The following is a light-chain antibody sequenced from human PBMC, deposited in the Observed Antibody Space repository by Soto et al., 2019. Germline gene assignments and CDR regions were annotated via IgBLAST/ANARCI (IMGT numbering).Light chain of an antibody. CDR1: QSVSSY. J-gene: IGKJ1*01. CDR3: QQYGSSGT. CDR2: DAS. V-gene: IGKV3-20*01. Sequence: ENVLTQSPGTLSLSPGERATLSFRASQSVSSYLAWYQQKPGQAPRLLIYDASNRATGIPARFSGSGSGTDFTLTISRLEPEDFAVYYCQQYGSSGTFGQGTKVDIK.